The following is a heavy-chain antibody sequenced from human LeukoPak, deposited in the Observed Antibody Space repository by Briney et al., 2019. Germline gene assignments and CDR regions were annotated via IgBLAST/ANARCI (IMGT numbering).Heavy chain of an antibody. CDR1: GFTFSSYA. Sequence: GGSLRLSCAASGFTFSSYAMRWARQAPGKGLEWVAAISGSGGTTYCADSVKGRFTISRDNSKNTLYLQMNSLRAEDTAVYYCARDTAMAYYFDYWGQGTLVTVSS. CDR2: ISGSGGTT. V-gene: IGHV3-23*01. J-gene: IGHJ4*02. CDR3: ARDTAMAYYFDY. D-gene: IGHD5-18*01.